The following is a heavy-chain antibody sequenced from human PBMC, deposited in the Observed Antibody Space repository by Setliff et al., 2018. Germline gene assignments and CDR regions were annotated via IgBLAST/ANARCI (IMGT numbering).Heavy chain of an antibody. J-gene: IGHJ3*02. CDR2: ISAYNGNT. V-gene: IGHV1-18*01. CDR1: GYTFTRYG. Sequence: ASVKVSCKASGYTFTRYGISWVRQAPGQGLEWIGWISAYNGNTNYAQKLQGRVTMTTDTSTSTAYMELRSLRSDDTAVYYCARVLFHCSSTSCYLDAFDIWGQGTMVTVSS. CDR3: ARVLFHCSSTSCYLDAFDI. D-gene: IGHD2-2*01.